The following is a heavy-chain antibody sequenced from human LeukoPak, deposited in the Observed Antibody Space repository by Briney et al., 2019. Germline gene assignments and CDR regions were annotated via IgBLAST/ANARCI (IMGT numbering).Heavy chain of an antibody. CDR2: MYNSGST. Sequence: SETLSLTXTVSGGSISSSYWSWIRQPPGKGLEWIGYMYNSGSTNYNPSLKSRVTISVDTSKNQFSLKLSSVTAADTAVYYCARGRSSSAWYFDLWGRGTLVTVSS. CDR3: ARGRSSSAWYFDL. D-gene: IGHD6-6*01. J-gene: IGHJ2*01. V-gene: IGHV4-59*01. CDR1: GGSISSSY.